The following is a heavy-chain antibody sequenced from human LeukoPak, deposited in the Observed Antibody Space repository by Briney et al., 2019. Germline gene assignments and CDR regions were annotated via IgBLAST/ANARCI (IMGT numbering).Heavy chain of an antibody. D-gene: IGHD6-13*01. V-gene: IGHV1-2*02. CDR1: GYTFTGYY. Sequence: ASVYVSCKAPGYTFTGYYTHWWRQGPGPGLDLMVWINPNSGGANYAQKFQGRVTMTRDTSISTAYMELSRLRSDDTAVYYCARGARSLIAEDAFDIWGQGTMVTVSS. CDR3: ARGARSLIAEDAFDI. CDR2: INPNSGGA. J-gene: IGHJ3*02.